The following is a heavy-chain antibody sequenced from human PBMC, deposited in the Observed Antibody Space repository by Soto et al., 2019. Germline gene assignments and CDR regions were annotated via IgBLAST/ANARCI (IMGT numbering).Heavy chain of an antibody. CDR3: ARDLAEFGGVIAAIDY. CDR1: GGTFSSYT. CDR2: IIPILGIA. D-gene: IGHD3-16*02. Sequence: QVQLVQSGAEVKKPGSSVKVSCKASGGTFSSYTISWVRQAPGQGLEWMGRIIPILGIANYAQKFQGRVTITADKSTSTAYMELSSLRSEDMAVYYCARDLAEFGGVIAAIDYWGQGTLVTVSS. V-gene: IGHV1-69*08. J-gene: IGHJ4*02.